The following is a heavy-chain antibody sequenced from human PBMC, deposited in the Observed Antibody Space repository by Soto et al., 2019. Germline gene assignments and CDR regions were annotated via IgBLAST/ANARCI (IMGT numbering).Heavy chain of an antibody. V-gene: IGHV3-48*01. CDR1: GFTFSSYS. D-gene: IGHD6-19*01. CDR2: ISSSSSTI. J-gene: IGHJ3*02. CDR3: ATRPGIAVADDAFDI. Sequence: GGSLRLPCAASGFTFSSYSMNWVRQAPGKGLEWVSYISSSSSTIYYADSVKGRFTISRDNAKNSLYLQMNSLRAEDTAVYYCATRPGIAVADDAFDIWGQGTMVTVSS.